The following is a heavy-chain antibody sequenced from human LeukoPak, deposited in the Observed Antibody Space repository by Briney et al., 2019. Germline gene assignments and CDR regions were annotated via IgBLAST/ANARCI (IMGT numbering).Heavy chain of an antibody. J-gene: IGHJ4*02. V-gene: IGHV3-64*01. CDR3: ARDLCSSTSCSYFDY. CDR2: ISSNGGST. Sequence: GGSPRLSCAASGFTFSSYAMHWVRQAPGKGLEYVSAISSNGGSTYYANSVKGRFTISRDNSKNTLYLQMGSLRAEDMAVYYCARDLCSSTSCSYFDYWGQGTLVTVSS. CDR1: GFTFSSYA. D-gene: IGHD2-2*01.